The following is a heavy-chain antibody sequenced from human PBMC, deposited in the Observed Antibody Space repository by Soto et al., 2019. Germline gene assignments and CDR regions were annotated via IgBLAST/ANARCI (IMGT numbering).Heavy chain of an antibody. J-gene: IGHJ6*01. CDR3: ASGKTSYGMDG. V-gene: IGHV1-8*01. Sequence: GASVKVSCKASGYTFTSYDINWVRQATGQGLEWMGWMNPNSGNTGYARKFQGRVTMTRNTSISTAYMELSSLRSEDTAVYYCASGKTSYGMDGGGEGTTGSVSS. CDR1: GYTFTSYD. CDR2: MNPNSGNT.